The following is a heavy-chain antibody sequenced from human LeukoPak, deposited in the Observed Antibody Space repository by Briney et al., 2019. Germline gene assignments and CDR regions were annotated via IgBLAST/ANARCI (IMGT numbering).Heavy chain of an antibody. J-gene: IGHJ4*02. CDR2: IYSGST. CDR3: ARRAGAYSHPYDY. Sequence: GGSLRLSCTVSGFTVSSNSMSWVRQAPGKGMEWVSFIYSGSTHYSDSVKGRFTISRDNSKNTLYLQMNSLRAEDTAVYYCARRAGAYSHPYDYWGQGTLVTVSS. CDR1: GFTVSSNS. D-gene: IGHD4/OR15-4a*01. V-gene: IGHV3-53*01.